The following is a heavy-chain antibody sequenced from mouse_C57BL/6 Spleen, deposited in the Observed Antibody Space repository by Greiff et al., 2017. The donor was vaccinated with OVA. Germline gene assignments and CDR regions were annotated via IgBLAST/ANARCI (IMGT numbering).Heavy chain of an antibody. CDR3: ARWYGNYYAMDY. D-gene: IGHD2-10*02. V-gene: IGHV1-82*01. CDR1: GYAFSSSW. Sequence: QVQLQQSGPELVKPGASVKISCKASGYAFSSSWMNWVKQRPGKGLEWIGRIYPGDGDTNYNGKFKGKATLTADKSSSTAYMQLRSLTSEDSAVYFCARWYGNYYAMDYWGQGTSVTVSS. CDR2: IYPGDGDT. J-gene: IGHJ4*01.